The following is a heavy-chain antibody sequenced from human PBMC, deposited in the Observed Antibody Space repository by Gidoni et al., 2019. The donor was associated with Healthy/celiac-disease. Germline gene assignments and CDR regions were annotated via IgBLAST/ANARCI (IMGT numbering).Heavy chain of an antibody. V-gene: IGHV3-30-3*01. CDR3: ARAWGTMVRGVRGLWDY. CDR1: SSYA. Sequence: SSYAMHWVRQAPGKGLEWVAVISYDGSNKYYADSVKGRFTISRDNSKNTRYLQMNSLRAEDTAVYYCARAWGTMVRGVRGLWDYWGQGTLVTVSS. D-gene: IGHD3-10*01. CDR2: ISYDGSNK. J-gene: IGHJ4*02.